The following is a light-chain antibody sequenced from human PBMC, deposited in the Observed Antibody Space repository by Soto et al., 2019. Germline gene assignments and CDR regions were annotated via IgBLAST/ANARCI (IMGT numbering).Light chain of an antibody. V-gene: IGLV1-40*01. CDR2: GNT. CDR1: SSNIGAGYY. Sequence: QSVLTQPPSVSGAPGQRVTISCTGSSSNIGAGYYVHWYRQLPGTAPKLLIYGNTNRPSGVPDRFSGSKSGTSASLAITGLQAEDEADYYCQSYDSSLSSSVVFGGGTKLTVL. J-gene: IGLJ2*01. CDR3: QSYDSSLSSSVV.